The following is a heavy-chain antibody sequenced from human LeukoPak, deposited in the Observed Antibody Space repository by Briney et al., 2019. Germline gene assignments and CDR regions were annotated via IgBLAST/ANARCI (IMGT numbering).Heavy chain of an antibody. D-gene: IGHD3-3*01. V-gene: IGHV4-59*08. CDR2: IYYSGST. Sequence: SETLSLTCTVSGGSISSYYWSWIRQPPGKGLEWIGYIYYSGSTNYNPSLKSRVTISVDTSKNQFSLKLSSVTAADTAVYYCARPNPTPGRLGWQYDFSTWFDPWGQGTLVTVSS. CDR3: ARPNPTPGRLGWQYDFSTWFDP. J-gene: IGHJ5*02. CDR1: GGSISSYY.